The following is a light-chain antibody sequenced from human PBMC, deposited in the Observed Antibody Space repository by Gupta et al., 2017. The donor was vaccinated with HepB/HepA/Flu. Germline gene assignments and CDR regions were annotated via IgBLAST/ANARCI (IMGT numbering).Light chain of an antibody. CDR3: QQEHSPPYT. J-gene: IGKJ2*01. Sequence: DIVMTQSPDSLAVSLGERATINCKSSQSGLYSSNNKNYLAWYQQKPGQPPKLLIYWASTRESGVPDRFSGRGSGTDFTLTISSLQAEDVAVYYCQQEHSPPYTFGQGTKLEIK. CDR1: QSGLYSSNNKNY. CDR2: WAS. V-gene: IGKV4-1*01.